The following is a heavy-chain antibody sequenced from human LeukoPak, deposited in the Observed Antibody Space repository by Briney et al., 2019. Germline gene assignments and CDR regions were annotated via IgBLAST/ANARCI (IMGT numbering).Heavy chain of an antibody. CDR1: GYTFTGYY. J-gene: IGHJ4*02. CDR2: INPNSGGT. CDR3: ARRYCTNGVCYRTLDY. V-gene: IGHV1-2*06. Sequence: ASVKVSCKASGYTFTGYYMRWVRQAPGQGLEWMGRINPNSGGTNYAQKFQGRVTMTRDTSISTAYMELSRLRSDDTAVYYCARRYCTNGVCYRTLDYWGQGTLVTVSS. D-gene: IGHD2-8*01.